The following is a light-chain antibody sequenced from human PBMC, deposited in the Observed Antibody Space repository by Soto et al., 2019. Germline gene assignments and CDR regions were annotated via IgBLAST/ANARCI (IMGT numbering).Light chain of an antibody. Sequence: DILMTQSPSTLSASVGDRVTITCRASQSINSWLAWYQQKPGKAPKLLIYKASSLESGVPSRFSGSGSGTEFTLTISSLQPDDFATFYCQHYNSYPWTFGQGTKVEIK. CDR1: QSINSW. J-gene: IGKJ1*01. CDR2: KAS. CDR3: QHYNSYPWT. V-gene: IGKV1-5*03.